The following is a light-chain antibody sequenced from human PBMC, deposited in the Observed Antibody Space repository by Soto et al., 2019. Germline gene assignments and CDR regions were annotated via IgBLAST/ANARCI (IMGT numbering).Light chain of an antibody. CDR2: DVS. J-gene: IGLJ1*01. CDR3: CSYVGRNTYV. V-gene: IGLV2-11*01. Sequence: QSVLTQPRSASVSPGQSITISCTGTSSDVGGYNYVSWYQQHPAKAPKLIIFDVSKRPSGVPNRFSGSKSGNTASLTISGLRAEDEADYYCCSYVGRNTYVFGTGTKLTVL. CDR1: SSDVGGYNY.